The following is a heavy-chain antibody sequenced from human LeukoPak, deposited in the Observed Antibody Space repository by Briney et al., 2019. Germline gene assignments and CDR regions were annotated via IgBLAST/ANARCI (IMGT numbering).Heavy chain of an antibody. CDR1: GGSISSSSYY. CDR2: IYYSGST. J-gene: IGHJ4*02. V-gene: IGHV4-39*07. CDR3: ARDAVLHN. Sequence: SETLSLTCTVSGGSISSSSYYWGWIRQPPGKGLEWIGSIYYSGSTYYNPSLKSRVTISVDTSKNQFSLKLSSVTAADTAVYYCARDAVLHNWGQGTLVTVSS.